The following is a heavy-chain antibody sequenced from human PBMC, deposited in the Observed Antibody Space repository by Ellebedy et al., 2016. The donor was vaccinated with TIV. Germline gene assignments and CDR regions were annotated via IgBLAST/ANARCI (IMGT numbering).Heavy chain of an antibody. J-gene: IGHJ5*01. V-gene: IGHV4-59*01. CDR2: IYYSGTT. D-gene: IGHD3-9*01. CDR1: GGSISNYF. CDR3: ARDHYDVLTGTGPWFDS. Sequence: PGGSLRLSCTVSGGSISNYFWSWIRQPPGKGLEWIGYIYYSGTTNYNPSLKSRVTISVDTSKNQFSLKLTSVTAADTALYYCARDHYDVLTGTGPWFDSWGQGTLVTVSS.